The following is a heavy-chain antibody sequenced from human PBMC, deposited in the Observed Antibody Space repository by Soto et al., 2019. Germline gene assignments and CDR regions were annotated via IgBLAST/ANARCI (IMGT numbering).Heavy chain of an antibody. V-gene: IGHV3-23*01. J-gene: IGHJ6*01. D-gene: IGHD1-26*01. Sequence: EVQLLESGGGLVQPGGSLRLSCAASGFTFSSYAMSWVRQAPGKGLEWVSTISASGGSTYYADSVKGRFTISRDNSKNTPSRQMSRLSVEDTAVCCCAKGRWAGYGREVWGRGTKVSVSS. CDR1: GFTFSSYA. CDR3: AKGRWAGYGREV. CDR2: ISASGGST.